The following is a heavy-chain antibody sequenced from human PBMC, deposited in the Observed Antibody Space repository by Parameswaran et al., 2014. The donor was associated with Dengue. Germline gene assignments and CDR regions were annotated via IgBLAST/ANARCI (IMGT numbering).Heavy chain of an antibody. V-gene: IGHV4-34*01. J-gene: IGHJ5*02. D-gene: IGHD2-2*02. Sequence: RWIRQPPGKGLEWIGEVNHSGSTNYNPSLKSRVTISVDTSKNQFSLKLSSVTAADTAVYYCARRGGYCSSTNCYTLYNWFDPWGQGTLVTVSS. CDR2: VNHSGST. CDR3: ARRGGYCSSTNCYTLYNWFDP.